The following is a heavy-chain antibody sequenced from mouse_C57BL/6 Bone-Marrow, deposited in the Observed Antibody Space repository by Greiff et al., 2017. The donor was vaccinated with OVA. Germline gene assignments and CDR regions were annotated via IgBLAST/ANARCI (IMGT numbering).Heavy chain of an antibody. CDR2: INPRSGNT. Sequence: QVQLKQSGAELARPGASVKLSCKASGYTFTSYGISWVKQRTGQGLEWIGEINPRSGNTYYHEKFKGKATLTADKSSSTAYMELRSLTSEDSAVYFGAAYDYGSVLDYWGQGTTLTVSS. J-gene: IGHJ2*01. V-gene: IGHV1-81*01. D-gene: IGHD1-1*01. CDR1: GYTFTSYG. CDR3: AAYDYGSVLDY.